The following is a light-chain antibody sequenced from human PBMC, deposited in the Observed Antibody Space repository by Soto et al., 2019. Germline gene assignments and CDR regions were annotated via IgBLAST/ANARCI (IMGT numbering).Light chain of an antibody. V-gene: IGLV2-14*01. CDR2: DVS. CDR3: SSYKSSSTLQV. CDR1: SSDVGGYNY. Sequence: QSVLTQPASVSGSPGQSITISCTGTSSDVGGYNYVSWYQQHPGKAPKLMIYDVSNRPSGVSNRFSGSKSGNTASLTISGLQAEDEADDYCSSYKSSSTLQVFGTGTEVTVL. J-gene: IGLJ1*01.